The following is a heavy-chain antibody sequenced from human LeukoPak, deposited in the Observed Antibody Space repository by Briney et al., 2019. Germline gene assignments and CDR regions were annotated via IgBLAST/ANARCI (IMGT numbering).Heavy chain of an antibody. CDR3: AKIKGGYCSSTTCYGWYSDL. CDR1: GFTFSSYG. V-gene: IGHV3-30*18. D-gene: IGHD2-2*01. CDR2: ISYDGSNK. Sequence: PGGSLRLSCAASGFTFSSYGMHWVRQAPGKGLEWVAVISYDGSNKYYADSVKGRFTISRDNSKNTLYLQMNSLRAEDTAVYYCAKIKGGYCSSTTCYGWYSDLWGRGTLVTVSS. J-gene: IGHJ2*01.